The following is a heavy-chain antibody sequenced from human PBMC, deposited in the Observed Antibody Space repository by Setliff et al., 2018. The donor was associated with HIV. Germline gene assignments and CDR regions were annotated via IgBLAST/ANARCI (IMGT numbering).Heavy chain of an antibody. Sequence: ASVKVSCKPSGHTFTNYDIHWMRRATGQGLEWMGWMNPNSGVSGYALKFHDRVTMTGDTSITTAYMELSSLTSEDTAVYYCARGKGVGGVIITGGLDVWDQGTTVTVSS. CDR1: GHTFTNYD. V-gene: IGHV1-8*01. CDR3: ARGKGVGGVIITGGLDV. J-gene: IGHJ6*02. D-gene: IGHD3-10*01. CDR2: MNPNSGVS.